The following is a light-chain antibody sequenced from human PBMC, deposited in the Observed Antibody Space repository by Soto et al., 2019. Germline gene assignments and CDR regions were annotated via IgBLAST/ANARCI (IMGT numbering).Light chain of an antibody. J-gene: IGKJ2*01. V-gene: IGKV4-1*01. Sequence: DIVMTQSPDSLAVSLGERATINCKSRRSVYYSSNNKNYLAWYQQKPGQPPKLLIYWASTRESGVPDRFSGSGSVTDFTLTISSLQAEDVAVYSCQQYYSTPSTFGQGTKLEIK. CDR3: QQYYSTPST. CDR2: WAS. CDR1: RSVYYSSNNKNY.